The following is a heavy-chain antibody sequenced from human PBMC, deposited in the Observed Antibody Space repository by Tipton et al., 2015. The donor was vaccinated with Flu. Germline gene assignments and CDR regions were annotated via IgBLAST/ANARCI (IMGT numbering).Heavy chain of an antibody. J-gene: IGHJ3*02. V-gene: IGHV1-2*02. CDR3: AGLGIAAAGMSDAFDI. D-gene: IGHD6-13*01. CDR2: INPNSGGT. Sequence: QLVQSGAEVKKPGASVKVSCKASGYTFTGYYMHWVRQAPGQGLEWMGWINPNSGGTNYAQKFQGRVTMTRDTSISTAYMELSRLRSDDTAVYYCAGLGIAAAGMSDAFDIWGQGTMVTVSS. CDR1: GYTFTGYY.